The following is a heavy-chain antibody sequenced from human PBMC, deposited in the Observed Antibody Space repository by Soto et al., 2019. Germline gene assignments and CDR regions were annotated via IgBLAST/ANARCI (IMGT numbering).Heavy chain of an antibody. CDR2: IYGSGGSGST. J-gene: IGHJ4*02. D-gene: IGHD2-15*01. CDR3: ARKHAGYFSGIDY. Sequence: QVQLQESGPGLVKPSQTLSLTCTVTGDSITSGGYYWSWIRQHPGKGLEWLGYIYGSGGSGSTLYNPSLKSRITLSVDTSKTQFSLNLSSVTVAATAVYVCARKHAGYFSGIDYWGQGTLVTVSS. V-gene: IGHV4-31*03. CDR1: GDSITSGGYY.